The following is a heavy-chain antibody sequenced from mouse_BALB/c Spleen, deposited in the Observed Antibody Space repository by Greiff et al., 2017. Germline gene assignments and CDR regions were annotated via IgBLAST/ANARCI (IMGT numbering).Heavy chain of an antibody. J-gene: IGHJ1*01. CDR2: IYPGSGST. CDR3: ARVYGSSYNSYWYFDV. V-gene: IGHV1-81*01. Sequence: VQLQQSGPELVKPGASVKMSCKASGYTFTDYVISWVKQRTGQGLEWIGEIYPGSGSTYYNEKFKGKATLTADKSSNTAYMQLSSLTSEDSAVYYFARVYGSSYNSYWYFDVWGAGTTVTVSS. D-gene: IGHD1-1*01. CDR1: GYTFTDYV.